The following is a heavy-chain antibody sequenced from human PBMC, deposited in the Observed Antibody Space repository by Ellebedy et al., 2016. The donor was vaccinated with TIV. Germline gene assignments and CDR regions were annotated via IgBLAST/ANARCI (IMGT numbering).Heavy chain of an antibody. J-gene: IGHJ5*02. Sequence: ASVKVSCKASGGTFSSYAISWVRQAPGQGLEWMGGIIPILGIANYAQKFQGRVTMTRDTSTSTVYMELSSLRSEDTAVYYCARDDWEQQGYSYVGWFDPWGQGTLVTVSS. CDR2: IIPILGIA. CDR1: GGTFSSYA. CDR3: ARDDWEQQGYSYVGWFDP. V-gene: IGHV1-69*10. D-gene: IGHD5-18*01.